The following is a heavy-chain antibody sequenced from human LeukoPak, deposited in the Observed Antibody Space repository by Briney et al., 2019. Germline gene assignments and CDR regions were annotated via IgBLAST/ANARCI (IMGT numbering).Heavy chain of an antibody. CDR2: MNPNSGNT. D-gene: IGHD3-22*01. CDR1: GYTFTSYD. J-gene: IGHJ4*02. Sequence: ASVKVSCKASGYTFTSYDINWVRQATGQGLEWMGWMNPNSGNTGYAQKFQGRVTTTRNTSISTAYMELSSLRSEDTAVYYCARDYALRPYYYDSSGYPIGLDYWGQGTLVTVSS. CDR3: ARDYALRPYYYDSSGYPIGLDY. V-gene: IGHV1-8*01.